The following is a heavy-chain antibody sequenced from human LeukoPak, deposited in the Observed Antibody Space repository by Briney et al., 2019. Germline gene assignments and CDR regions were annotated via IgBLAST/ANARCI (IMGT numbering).Heavy chain of an antibody. J-gene: IGHJ3*02. V-gene: IGHV5-51*01. CDR3: ARPPYSSAPGAFDI. D-gene: IGHD6-19*01. CDR2: IYPGDSDT. Sequence: PGESLKISCKGSGYSFTSYWIGWVRQMPGKGLEWMGIIYPGDSDTRYSPSFQGQVTISADKSNSTAYLQWSSLKASDTAMYYCARPPYSSAPGAFDIWGQGTMVIVSS. CDR1: GYSFTSYW.